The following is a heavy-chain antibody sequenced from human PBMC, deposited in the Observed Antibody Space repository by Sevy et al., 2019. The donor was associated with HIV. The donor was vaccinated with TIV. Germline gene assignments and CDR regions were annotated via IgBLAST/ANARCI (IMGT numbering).Heavy chain of an antibody. CDR3: ARDQHGYAGNLRTGWFDP. D-gene: IGHD5-12*01. Sequence: GGSLRLSCAASGFTFSSYAMHWVRQAPGKGLEWVAVISYDGSNKYYTDSVKGRFTISRDNSKNTRYLQVRSLRTEDTAVYYCARDQHGYAGNLRTGWFDPWGQGTLVTVSS. CDR1: GFTFSSYA. J-gene: IGHJ5*02. CDR2: ISYDGSNK. V-gene: IGHV3-30-3*01.